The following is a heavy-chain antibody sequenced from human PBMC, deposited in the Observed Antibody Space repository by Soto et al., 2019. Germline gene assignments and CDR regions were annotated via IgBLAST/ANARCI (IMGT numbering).Heavy chain of an antibody. J-gene: IGHJ6*02. CDR2: IERDDDDK. CDR3: ARSIRGPRRFNGMDV. Sequence: SGPTLVNPTETLTLTCTFSGFSLTSPGMCVSWIRQPPGKALEWLALIERDDDDKYYSTSLKTRLTISKDTRKNQVVLTMANMDPADTGTYYCARSIRGPRRFNGMDVWGQGTTVAVSS. D-gene: IGHD1-20*01. V-gene: IGHV2-70*13. CDR1: GFSLTSPGMC.